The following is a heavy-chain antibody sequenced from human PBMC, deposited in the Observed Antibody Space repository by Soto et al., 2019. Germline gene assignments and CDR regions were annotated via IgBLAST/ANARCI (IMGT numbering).Heavy chain of an antibody. CDR3: ARVGGDYDFWSGLTY. J-gene: IGHJ4*02. V-gene: IGHV4-61*01. CDR1: GGSVSSGSYY. D-gene: IGHD3-3*01. CDR2: IYYSGST. Sequence: QVQLQESGPGLMKPSETLSLTCTVSGGSVSSGSYYWSWIRQPPGKGLEWIGYIYYSGSTNYNPSLKSRVTISVDTSKNQFSLKLSSVTAADTAVYYCARVGGDYDFWSGLTYWGQGTLVTVSS.